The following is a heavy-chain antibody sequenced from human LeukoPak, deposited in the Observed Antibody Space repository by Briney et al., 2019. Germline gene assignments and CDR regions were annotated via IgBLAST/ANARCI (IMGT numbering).Heavy chain of an antibody. V-gene: IGHV3-9*03. Sequence: GRSLRLSCAASGFTFDDYAMHWVRQAPGKGLEWVSGISWNSGSIGYADSVKGRFTISRDNAKNSLYLQMNSLRAEDMALYYCAKGGSSGWGYFDYWGQGTLVTVSS. CDR2: ISWNSGSI. D-gene: IGHD6-19*01. J-gene: IGHJ4*02. CDR1: GFTFDDYA. CDR3: AKGGSSGWGYFDY.